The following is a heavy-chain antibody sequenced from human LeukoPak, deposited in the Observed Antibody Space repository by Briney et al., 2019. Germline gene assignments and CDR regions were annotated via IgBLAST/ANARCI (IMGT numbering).Heavy chain of an antibody. J-gene: IGHJ6*02. CDR2: IIPIFGIA. Sequence: GSSVKVSCKASGGTFSSYAISWVRQAPGQGLEWMGRIIPIFGIANYAQKFQGRVTITADKSTSTAYMELSSLRSEDTAVYYCARARVVLHYYYYGMDVWGQGTTVTSP. CDR1: GGTFSSYA. CDR3: ARARVVLHYYYYGMDV. D-gene: IGHD3-3*01. V-gene: IGHV1-69*04.